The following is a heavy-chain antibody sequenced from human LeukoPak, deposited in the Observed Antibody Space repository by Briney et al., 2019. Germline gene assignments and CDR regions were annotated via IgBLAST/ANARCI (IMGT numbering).Heavy chain of an antibody. V-gene: IGHV3-23*01. J-gene: IGHJ4*02. CDR3: AKIYDTSTSPDD. Sequence: PGGSLRLSCRTSGFLFHVCAMTWVRQAPGKGLEWISTISHTDETTYYADSVKGRFTISRDNSKNTVYLQMNSLRVEDTALYHCAKIYDTSTSPDDWGQGILVSVSS. CDR2: ISHTDETT. D-gene: IGHD3-9*01. CDR1: GFLFHVCA.